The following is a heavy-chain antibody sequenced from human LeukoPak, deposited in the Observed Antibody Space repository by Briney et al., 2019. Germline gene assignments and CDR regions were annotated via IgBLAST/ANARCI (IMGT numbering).Heavy chain of an antibody. CDR3: AKGLRYSDN. V-gene: IGHV3-30*18. CDR1: GGTFSSYG. Sequence: SCKASGGTFSSYGMHWVRQAPGKGLEWVAVISYDGSNKYYADSVKGRFTISRDNSKNTLYLQMNGLRAEDTAVYYCAKGLRYSDNWGQGTLVTVSS. D-gene: IGHD3-9*01. CDR2: ISYDGSNK. J-gene: IGHJ4*02.